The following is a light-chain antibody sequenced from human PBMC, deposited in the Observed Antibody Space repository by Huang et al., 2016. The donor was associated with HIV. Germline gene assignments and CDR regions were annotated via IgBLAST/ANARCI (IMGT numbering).Light chain of an antibody. CDR3: QHYRVWPPVYT. V-gene: IGKV3-15*01. J-gene: IGKJ2*01. Sequence: EIVMTQSPATLSVSPGERATLACRASQTVSSNLAWYQQKPGQAPRLRIDAASTRATDIPARFSGSGAGTEFTLTISSLQSEDCAVYYCQHYRVWPPVYTFGQGTKLEIK. CDR1: QTVSSN. CDR2: AAS.